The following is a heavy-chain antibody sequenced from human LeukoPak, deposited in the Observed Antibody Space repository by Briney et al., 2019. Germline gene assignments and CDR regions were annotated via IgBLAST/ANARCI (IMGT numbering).Heavy chain of an antibody. V-gene: IGHV3-23*01. D-gene: IGHD6-13*01. CDR1: GFTFSNYA. CDR3: ARDLRPYSIAAAGKDY. Sequence: PGGSLRLSCAASGFTFSNYAMSWVRQAPGKGLEWVSAISGSGGSTYYADSVKGRFTISRDNSKNTLYLQMNSLRAEDTAVYYCARDLRPYSIAAAGKDYWGQGTLVTVSS. CDR2: ISGSGGST. J-gene: IGHJ4*02.